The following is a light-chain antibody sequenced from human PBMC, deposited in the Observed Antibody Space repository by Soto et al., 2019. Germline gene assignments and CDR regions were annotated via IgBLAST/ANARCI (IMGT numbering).Light chain of an antibody. CDR1: SGHSSYA. J-gene: IGLJ2*01. CDR3: QTWGTGILV. V-gene: IGLV4-69*01. CDR2: LNSDGSH. Sequence: QLVLTQSPSASACLGASVKLTCTLSSGHSSYAIAWHQQQPEKGPRYLMKLNSDGSHSKGDGIPDRFSGSSSGAERYLTISSLQSEDEADYYCQTWGTGILVFGGGTKVTVL.